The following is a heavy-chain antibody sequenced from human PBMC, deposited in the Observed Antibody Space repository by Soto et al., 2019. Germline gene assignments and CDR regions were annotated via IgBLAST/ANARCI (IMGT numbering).Heavy chain of an antibody. Sequence: QTGGSLRLSCAASGFTFNSYTMAWVRQAPGKGLEWVSSISGSGGSPSYADSVQGRFTISRDNSRNTLSLQMNSLRAEDTATYYCARDSSSSYYYYGMDVWGQGTTVTVSS. D-gene: IGHD6-13*01. J-gene: IGHJ6*02. CDR1: GFTFNSYT. CDR2: ISGSGGSP. V-gene: IGHV3-23*01. CDR3: ARDSSSSYYYYGMDV.